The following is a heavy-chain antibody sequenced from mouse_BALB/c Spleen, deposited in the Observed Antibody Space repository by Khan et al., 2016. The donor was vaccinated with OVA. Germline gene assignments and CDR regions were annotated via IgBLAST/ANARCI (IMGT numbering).Heavy chain of an antibody. CDR3: ARDGSRYNYAMDY. D-gene: IGHD2-3*01. Sequence: EVKLLESGPGLVKPSQSLSLTCTVTGYSITSDYAWTWIRQFPGNKLEWMGYISYSGSTNYNPALKSRISITRDTSKNQFFLQLNSVTTEDTATYYCARDGSRYNYAMDYWGQGTSVTVSS. J-gene: IGHJ4*01. V-gene: IGHV3-2*02. CDR2: ISYSGST. CDR1: GYSITSDYA.